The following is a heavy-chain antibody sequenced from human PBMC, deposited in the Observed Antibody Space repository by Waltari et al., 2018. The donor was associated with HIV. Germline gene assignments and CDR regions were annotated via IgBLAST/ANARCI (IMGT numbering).Heavy chain of an antibody. Sequence: QVYVVQSGPEVKRPGASVNISCRAYGSTFINFDVYWERPATGQGPEWLGWMNPNSGNTASPYIFEERVTMTRDVSTATAYMEMGGLTPEDTAIYYCARNSSGKGNRYFYYGLDVWGQGTPVTV. CDR1: GSTFINFD. J-gene: IGHJ6*02. CDR3: ARNSSGKGNRYFYYGLDV. D-gene: IGHD3-22*01. V-gene: IGHV1-8*02. CDR2: MNPNSGNT.